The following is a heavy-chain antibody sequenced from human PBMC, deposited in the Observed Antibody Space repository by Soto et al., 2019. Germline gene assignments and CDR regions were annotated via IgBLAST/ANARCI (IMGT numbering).Heavy chain of an antibody. V-gene: IGHV2-5*02. CDR2: IYWDDDK. J-gene: IGHJ4*02. Sequence: QITLKESGPTLVKPTQTLTLTCTFSGFSLSTSGVGVCWIRQPPGKALEWLALIYWDDDKRYSPFLKSRLTITKGTSKNQVVLTMTNMDPVDTATYYCAHRKVYDYDSSGYWDYWGQGTLVTVSS. CDR1: GFSLSTSGVG. D-gene: IGHD3-22*01. CDR3: AHRKVYDYDSSGYWDY.